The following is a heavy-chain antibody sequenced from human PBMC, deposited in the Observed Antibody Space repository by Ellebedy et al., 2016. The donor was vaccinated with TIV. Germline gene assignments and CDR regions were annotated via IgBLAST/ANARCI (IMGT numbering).Heavy chain of an antibody. CDR1: GGSFSGYY. D-gene: IGHD1-26*01. CDR2: INHSGST. J-gene: IGHJ6*02. CDR3: ARLVGATMHYYYYGMDV. Sequence: GSLRLXXAVYGGSFSGYYWSWIRQPPGKGLEWIGEINHSGSTNYNPSLKSRVTISVDTSKNQFSLKLSSVTAADTAVYYCARLVGATMHYYYYGMDVWGQGTTVTVSS. V-gene: IGHV4-34*01.